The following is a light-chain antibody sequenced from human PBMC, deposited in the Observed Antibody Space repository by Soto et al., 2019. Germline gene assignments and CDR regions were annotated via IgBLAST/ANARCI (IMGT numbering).Light chain of an antibody. Sequence: SYELTQPPSVSVAPGKTARITCGGNNIGSKSVHWYQQKPGQAPVLVISYDSDRPSGIPERFSGSNSGNTATLTISRVEAGDEADYYCQVWDSSSDHHVVFGGGTKLTVL. J-gene: IGLJ2*01. CDR1: NIGSKS. CDR2: YDS. V-gene: IGLV3-21*04. CDR3: QVWDSSSDHHVV.